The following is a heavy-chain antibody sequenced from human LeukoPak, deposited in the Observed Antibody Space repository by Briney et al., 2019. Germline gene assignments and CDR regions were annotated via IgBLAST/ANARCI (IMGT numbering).Heavy chain of an antibody. CDR3: ARDSPYDFWSGSQYDY. J-gene: IGHJ4*02. CDR1: GYTFTSYG. CDR2: ISAYNGNT. Sequence: ASVKVSCKASGYTFTSYGISWVRQAPGQGLEWMGWISAYNGNTNYAQKLQGRVTMTTDTSTSTAYMELRSLRSDDTAAYYCARDSPYDFWSGSQYDYWGQGTLVTVSS. V-gene: IGHV1-18*01. D-gene: IGHD3-3*01.